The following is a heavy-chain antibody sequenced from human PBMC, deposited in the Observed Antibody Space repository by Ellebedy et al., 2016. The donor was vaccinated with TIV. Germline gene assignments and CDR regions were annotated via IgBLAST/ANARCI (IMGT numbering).Heavy chain of an antibody. CDR2: INSDGSST. D-gene: IGHD4-17*01. CDR3: ARGDYGGYEY. J-gene: IGHJ4*02. Sequence: GESLKISCTASGFTFSSYWMHWVRQAPGKGLVWVSRINSDGSSTNYADSVKGRFTISRDNAKNTLYLQLNSLRAEDTAMYYCARGDYGGYEYWGQGTLVTVSS. V-gene: IGHV3-74*01. CDR1: GFTFSSYW.